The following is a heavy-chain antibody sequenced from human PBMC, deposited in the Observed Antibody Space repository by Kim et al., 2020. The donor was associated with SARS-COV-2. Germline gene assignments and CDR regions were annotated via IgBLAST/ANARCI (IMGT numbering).Heavy chain of an antibody. Sequence: SETLSLTCTVSGGSVSSGSYYWGWIRQPPGKGLEWIGYIYYSGSTNYNPSLKSRVTISVDTSKNQFSLKLSSVTAADTAVYYCARVRGYGGPSYWYFDLWGRGTLVTVSS. V-gene: IGHV4-61*01. CDR2: IYYSGST. CDR1: GGSVSSGSYY. D-gene: IGHD4-17*01. J-gene: IGHJ2*01. CDR3: ARVRGYGGPSYWYFDL.